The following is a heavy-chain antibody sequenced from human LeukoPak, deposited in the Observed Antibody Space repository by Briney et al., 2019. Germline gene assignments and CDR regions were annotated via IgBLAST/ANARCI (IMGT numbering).Heavy chain of an antibody. CDR3: ASRDGSSEFDY. Sequence: SGRSLRLSCAASGFIFSSYGMHWVRQAPGKGLEWVAIILPDGNNKFYADSVKGRFTISRDNSKNTLYLQMNSLGAEDTAVYYCASRDGSSEFDYWGQGTLVTVSS. CDR1: GFIFSSYG. V-gene: IGHV3-33*01. CDR2: ILPDGNNK. J-gene: IGHJ4*02. D-gene: IGHD6-6*01.